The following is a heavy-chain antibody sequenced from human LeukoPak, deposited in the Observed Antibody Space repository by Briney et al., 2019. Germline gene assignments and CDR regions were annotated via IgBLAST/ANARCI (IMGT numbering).Heavy chain of an antibody. Sequence: SETLSLTCTVSGGSIRSSYYYWGWIRQPPGKGLEWIGSIYYSGSTYYNPSLKSRVTISVDTSKNQFSLKLSSVTAADTAVYFCAPGFGELLRGGYFDYWGQGTLVTVSS. J-gene: IGHJ4*02. CDR2: IYYSGST. CDR3: APGFGELLRGGYFDY. V-gene: IGHV4-39*01. CDR1: GGSIRSSYYY. D-gene: IGHD3-10*01.